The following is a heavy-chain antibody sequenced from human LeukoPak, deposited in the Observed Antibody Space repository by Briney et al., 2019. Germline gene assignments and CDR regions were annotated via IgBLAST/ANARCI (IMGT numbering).Heavy chain of an antibody. V-gene: IGHV4-34*01. CDR1: GGSFSGYY. CDR2: INHSGST. J-gene: IGHJ5*02. CDR3: ARGSSWVDIVATISGDNWFDP. Sequence: PSETLSLTCAVYGGSFSGYYWSWIRQPPGKGLEWIGEINHSGSTNYNPSLKSRVTISVDTSKNQFSLKLSSVTAADTAVYHCARGSSWVDIVATISGDNWFDPWGQGTLVTVSS. D-gene: IGHD5-12*01.